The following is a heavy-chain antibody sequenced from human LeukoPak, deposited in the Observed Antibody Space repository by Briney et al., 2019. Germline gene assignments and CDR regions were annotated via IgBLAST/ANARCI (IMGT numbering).Heavy chain of an antibody. CDR2: ISSRSTNI. V-gene: IGHV3-21*01. CDR3: ARDAQWLVSERYLYYMDV. D-gene: IGHD6-19*01. CDR1: GFTFSHYS. J-gene: IGHJ6*03. Sequence: GGSLRLSCAGSGFTFSHYSMNWFRQAPGKGLERVSSISSRSTNIFYADSVKGRFTISRDNAKNSLYLQMNILGAEGTAVYYCARDAQWLVSERYLYYMDVWGKGTTVTVSS.